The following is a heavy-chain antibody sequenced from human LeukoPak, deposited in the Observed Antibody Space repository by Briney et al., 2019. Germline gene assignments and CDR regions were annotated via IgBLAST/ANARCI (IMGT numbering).Heavy chain of an antibody. Sequence: GGSLRLSCAASGFTFRLYTMAWVRQAPAKGLEWVSAISVDGGSKYYTDSVKGRFSISRDNSKNTVYLQMNSLRADDTAVYYCAKTRLSGTTDYYYYYGMDVWGQGTTVTVSS. J-gene: IGHJ6*02. V-gene: IGHV3-23*01. CDR1: GFTFRLYT. D-gene: IGHD1-1*01. CDR2: ISVDGGSK. CDR3: AKTRLSGTTDYYYYYGMDV.